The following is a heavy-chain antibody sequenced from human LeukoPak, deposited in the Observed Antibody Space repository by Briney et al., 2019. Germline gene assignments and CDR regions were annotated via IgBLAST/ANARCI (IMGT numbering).Heavy chain of an antibody. D-gene: IGHD4-17*01. V-gene: IGHV4-59*11. CDR3: ARDLVTVTKGFDI. Sequence: PSETLSLTCVVSTVSFSSHYWTWIRQPPGKGLEWIGYISYIGSTDYNPSLKSRVTISIDTSKNQFSLKLTSVTAADTAVYYCARDLVTVTKGFDIWGQGTMVSVSS. CDR2: ISYIGST. J-gene: IGHJ3*02. CDR1: TVSFSSHY.